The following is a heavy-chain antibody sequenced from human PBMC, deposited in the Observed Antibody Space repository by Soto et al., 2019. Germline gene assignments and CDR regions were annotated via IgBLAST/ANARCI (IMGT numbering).Heavy chain of an antibody. V-gene: IGHV4-31*03. Sequence: QVQLQESGPGLVKPSQTLSLTCTVSGGSISSGGYYWNWIRQHPGKGLEWIGYIYYSGGAYYNPSLKSRVTIYVDTSKNQISQQLRSVTAADTAVYYCAIGSTTDDYGSGSYYSLADYWGQGTLVTVSS. J-gene: IGHJ4*02. CDR3: AIGSTTDDYGSGSYYSLADY. CDR1: GGSISSGGYY. D-gene: IGHD3-10*01. CDR2: IYYSGGA.